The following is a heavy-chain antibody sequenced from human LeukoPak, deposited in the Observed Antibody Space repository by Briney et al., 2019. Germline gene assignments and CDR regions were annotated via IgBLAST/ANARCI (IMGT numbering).Heavy chain of an antibody. J-gene: IGHJ4*02. D-gene: IGHD4-23*01. CDR3: ARGPLQTTVVTPFDY. CDR1: GGSISRGDYS. V-gene: IGHV4-30-2*01. Sequence: SETLSPTCAVSGGSISRGDYSWSWIRQPPGKGLEWIGYIYHSGSTHYNPSLKSRVTISVDRSKNQFSLKLNSVTAADTAVYFCARGPLQTTVVTPFDYWGQGTLVTVSS. CDR2: IYHSGST.